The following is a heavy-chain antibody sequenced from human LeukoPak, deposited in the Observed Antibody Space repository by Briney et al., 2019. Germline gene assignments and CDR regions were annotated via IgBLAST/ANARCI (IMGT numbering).Heavy chain of an antibody. V-gene: IGHV1-69*13. J-gene: IGHJ6*02. Sequence: SVKVSCKASGGTFISYAISRVRQAPGQGLEWMGGIIPIFGTANYAQKFQGRVTITADESTSTAYMELSSLRSEDTAVYYCARDIGSYSFYYYGMDVWGQGTTVTVSS. CDR3: ARDIGSYSFYYYGMDV. CDR2: IIPIFGTA. D-gene: IGHD1-26*01. CDR1: GGTFISYA.